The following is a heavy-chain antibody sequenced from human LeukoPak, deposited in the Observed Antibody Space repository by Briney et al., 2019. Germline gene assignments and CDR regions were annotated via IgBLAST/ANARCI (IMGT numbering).Heavy chain of an antibody. CDR3: ARSAGFYSSWRHFDY. Sequence: SVKVSCKASGGTFSSYAISWVRQAPGQGLEWVGGIIPSFGYAYYAQKFKGRATITADESTSTAYMELSSLRSEDTAVYYCARSAGFYSSWRHFDYWGQGTLVTVSS. J-gene: IGHJ4*02. CDR1: GGTFSSYA. D-gene: IGHD6-6*01. V-gene: IGHV1-69*13. CDR2: IIPSFGYA.